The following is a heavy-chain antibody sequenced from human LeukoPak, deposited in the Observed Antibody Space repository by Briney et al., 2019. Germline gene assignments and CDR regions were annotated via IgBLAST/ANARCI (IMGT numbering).Heavy chain of an antibody. J-gene: IGHJ6*03. CDR1: GGSISSYY. V-gene: IGHV4-4*07. D-gene: IGHD3-3*01. CDR3: ARADYDFWSGYYAHYYYYMHV. Sequence: SETLSLTCTVSGGSISSYYLSWIRQPAGKGLEWIGRIYTSGSTNYNPSLKSRVTMSVDTSKNQFSLKLSSVTAADTAVYYCARADYDFWSGYYAHYYYYMHVWGKGTTVTVSS. CDR2: IYTSGST.